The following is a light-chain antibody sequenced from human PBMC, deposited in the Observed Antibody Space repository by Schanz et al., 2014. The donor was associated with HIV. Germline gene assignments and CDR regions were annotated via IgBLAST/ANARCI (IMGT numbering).Light chain of an antibody. J-gene: IGLJ3*02. CDR1: SSDVGSYDL. CDR3: ISYAGSNTWV. V-gene: IGLV2-14*02. Sequence: QSALTQPASVSGSPGQSITISCTGTSSDVGSYDLVSWYQQHPGKAPKLMIYEVNKRPSGVPDRFSGSKSGNTASLTVSGLQAEDEADYYCISYAGSNTWVFGGGTKLTVL. CDR2: EVN.